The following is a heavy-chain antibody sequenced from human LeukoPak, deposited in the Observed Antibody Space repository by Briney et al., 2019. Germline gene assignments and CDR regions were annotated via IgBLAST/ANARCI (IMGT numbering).Heavy chain of an antibody. CDR2: ISGSGGST. J-gene: IGHJ4*02. CDR3: AKVPYSNYVSSEYYFDY. CDR1: GFTFSSYA. Sequence: GGYLRLYCAASGFTFSSYAMSWVRQAPGKGLEWVSAISGSGGSTYYADSVKGRFTISRDNSKNTLYLQMNSLRAEDTAGYYCAKVPYSNYVSSEYYFDYWGQGTLVTVSS. V-gene: IGHV3-23*01. D-gene: IGHD4-11*01.